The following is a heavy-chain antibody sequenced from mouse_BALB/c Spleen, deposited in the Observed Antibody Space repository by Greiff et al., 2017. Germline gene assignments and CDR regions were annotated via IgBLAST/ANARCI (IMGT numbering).Heavy chain of an antibody. CDR1: GFTFSSYA. D-gene: IGHD2-4*01. Sequence: EVMLVESGGGLVKPGGSLKLSCAASGFTFSSYAMSWVRQTPEKRLEWVASISSGGSTYYPDSVKGRFTISRDNARNILYLQMSSLRSEDTAMYYCARGRGDYDGVYAMDYWGQGTSVTVSS. CDR3: ARGRGDYDGVYAMDY. V-gene: IGHV5-6-5*01. J-gene: IGHJ4*01. CDR2: ISSGGST.